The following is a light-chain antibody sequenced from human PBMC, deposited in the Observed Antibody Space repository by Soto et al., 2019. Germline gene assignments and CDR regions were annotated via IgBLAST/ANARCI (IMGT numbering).Light chain of an antibody. CDR1: SFDVDDYNS. J-gene: IGLJ1*01. V-gene: IGLV2-14*01. CDR2: EVN. Sequence: QSARTQPASVSGSPGQSITISCTGTSFDVDDYNSVSWYQQPPGKAPKLIIYEVNNRPSGVSNRFSGSNSDNTASLTISGLQAEDEADYYCSLYTTSSTPSYVFGTGTKVTVL. CDR3: SLYTTSSTPSYV.